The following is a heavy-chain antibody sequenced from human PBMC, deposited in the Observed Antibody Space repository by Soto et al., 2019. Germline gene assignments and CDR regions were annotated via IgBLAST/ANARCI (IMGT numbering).Heavy chain of an antibody. J-gene: IGHJ5*02. Sequence: QLQLQESGSGLAKPSQTLSLTCAVSGGSLSSGGYSWNWIRQPPGKALEWIGYIYDNGNTYYNPSLKSRVTISVARSKNQFSLNLTSVTAADTAVYFCARVGGWFDPWGQGTLVTVSA. CDR3: ARVGGWFDP. D-gene: IGHD3-16*01. CDR1: GGSLSSGGYS. CDR2: IYDNGNT. V-gene: IGHV4-30-2*01.